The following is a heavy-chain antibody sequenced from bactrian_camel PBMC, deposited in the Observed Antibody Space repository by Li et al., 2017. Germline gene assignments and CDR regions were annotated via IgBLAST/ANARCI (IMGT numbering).Heavy chain of an antibody. Sequence: HVQLVESGGGSVQAGGSLRLSCAMNATILCRGELSWYRQASEKEREFVSRIDPADRTAYADSVQGRFTIFRDNDWNTLYLQMNNLKPEDTAMYYCAADSQMTPDMWLIRHNIKTVRFRGQGTQVTVS. J-gene: IGHJ4*01. CDR1: ATILCRGE. CDR3: AADSQMTPDMWLIRHNIKTVRF. CDR2: IDPADRT. D-gene: IGHD1*01. V-gene: IGHV3S53*01.